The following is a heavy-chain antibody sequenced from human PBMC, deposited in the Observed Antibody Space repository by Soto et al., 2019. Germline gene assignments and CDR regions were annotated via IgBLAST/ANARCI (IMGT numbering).Heavy chain of an antibody. CDR2: VFSSVSA. Sequence: PSETLSLTCAVSGGSISSGGYSWSWVRQPANKGLEWIGRVFSSVSATYNPSLKSRVSISMDTPENRISLKLDSVTAADAGVYFCARDGMTTGDTWGPGTLVTVSS. V-gene: IGHV4-61*02. CDR1: GGSISSGGYS. D-gene: IGHD2-21*02. CDR3: ARDGMTTGDT. J-gene: IGHJ4*02.